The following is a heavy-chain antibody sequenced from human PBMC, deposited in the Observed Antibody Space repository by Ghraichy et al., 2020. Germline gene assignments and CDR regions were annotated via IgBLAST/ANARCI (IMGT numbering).Heavy chain of an antibody. Sequence: LSLTCAASGLTFSSYGMHWVRQAPGKGLEWVAVISFDGRLQFYADSVKGRFTISRDNSKHTLYLQMDSLRAEDTAVYYCAKESAPQAATSTDYWGQGTLVTVSS. V-gene: IGHV3-30*18. CDR3: AKESAPQAATSTDY. D-gene: IGHD6-13*01. J-gene: IGHJ4*02. CDR1: GLTFSSYG. CDR2: ISFDGRLQ.